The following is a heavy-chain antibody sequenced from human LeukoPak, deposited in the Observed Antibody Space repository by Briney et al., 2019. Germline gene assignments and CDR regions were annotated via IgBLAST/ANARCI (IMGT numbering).Heavy chain of an antibody. CDR3: ARALFVYYDSSAHGEDY. J-gene: IGHJ4*02. CDR1: GYTFTSYD. D-gene: IGHD3-22*01. Sequence: APVKVSCKASGYTFTSYDINWVRQATGQGLEWMGWMNPNSGNTGYAQKFQGRVTMTRNTSISTAYMELSSLRSEDTAVYYCARALFVYYDSSAHGEDYWGQGTLVTVSS. V-gene: IGHV1-8*01. CDR2: MNPNSGNT.